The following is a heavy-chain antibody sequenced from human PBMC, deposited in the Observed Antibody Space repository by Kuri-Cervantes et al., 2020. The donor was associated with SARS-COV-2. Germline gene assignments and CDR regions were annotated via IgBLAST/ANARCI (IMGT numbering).Heavy chain of an antibody. Sequence: SVKVSCKASGDTFNNYAINWVRQAPGQGLEWMGRVIPIVDMTNYAENWQGRVTIVADKSTSTAYMELSRLTSDDTAVYYCARDARGMDVWGHGTTVTVSS. CDR1: GDTFNNYA. J-gene: IGHJ6*02. V-gene: IGHV1-69*04. CDR2: VIPIVDMT. CDR3: ARDARGMDV.